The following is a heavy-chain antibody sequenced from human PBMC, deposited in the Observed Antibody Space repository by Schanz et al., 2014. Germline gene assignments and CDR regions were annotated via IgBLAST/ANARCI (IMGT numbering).Heavy chain of an antibody. Sequence: QLQLQESGPGLVKPSGTLSLTCTVSGGSISSSGYYWGWIRQPPGKGLEWIGTIYYSGTTYYNPSLKSRVTISADTSKGQFSLKLTSVTAADTAVYYCARRGDKRGIAATGTGFLDFWGQGTLVTVSS. CDR2: IYYSGTT. D-gene: IGHD6-25*01. V-gene: IGHV4-39*01. J-gene: IGHJ4*02. CDR3: ARRGDKRGIAATGTGFLDF. CDR1: GGSISSSGYY.